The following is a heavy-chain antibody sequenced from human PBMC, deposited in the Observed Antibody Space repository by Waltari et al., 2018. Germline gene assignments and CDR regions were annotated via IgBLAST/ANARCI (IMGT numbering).Heavy chain of an antibody. D-gene: IGHD3-3*01. CDR3: AKVGLEVPYDFWSGLEY. CDR1: GFTFSSYA. V-gene: IGHV3-23*03. CDR2: IYSGGST. J-gene: IGHJ4*02. Sequence: EVQLLESGGGLVQPGGSLRLSCAASGFTFSSYAMSWVRQAPGKGLEWVSVIYSGGSTYYADSVKGRFTISRDNSKNTLYLQMNSLRAEDTAVYYCAKVGLEVPYDFWSGLEYWGQGTLVTVSS.